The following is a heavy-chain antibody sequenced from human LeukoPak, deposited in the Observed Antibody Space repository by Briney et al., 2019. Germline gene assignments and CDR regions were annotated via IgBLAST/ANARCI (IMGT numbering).Heavy chain of an antibody. CDR2: INWNGGST. D-gene: IGHD3-22*01. CDR3: ARGDSSGYYLNWFDP. V-gene: IGHV3-20*03. Sequence: WIRQPPGKGLEWVSGINWNGGSTGYADSVKGRFTISRDNAKISLHLQMNSLRAEDTALYYCARGDSSGYYLNWFDPWGQGTLVTVSS. J-gene: IGHJ5*02.